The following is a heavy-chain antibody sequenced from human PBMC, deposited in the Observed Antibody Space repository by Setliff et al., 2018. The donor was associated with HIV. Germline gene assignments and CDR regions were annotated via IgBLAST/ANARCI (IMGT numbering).Heavy chain of an antibody. D-gene: IGHD5-12*01. Sequence: PGESLKISCQGSGYNFVDYSIAWVRQVPGKGLEWMGIIYPVDSETRYSPSFQGQVTISVDKSISTAYLQWSSLKASDSAMYYCARCGYSYGSYGMDVWGQGTKVTVSS. J-gene: IGHJ6*02. CDR2: IYPVDSET. CDR3: ARCGYSYGSYGMDV. CDR1: GYNFVDYS. V-gene: IGHV5-51*01.